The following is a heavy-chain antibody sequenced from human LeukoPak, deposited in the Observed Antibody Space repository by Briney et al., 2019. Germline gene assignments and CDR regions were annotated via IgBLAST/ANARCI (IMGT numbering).Heavy chain of an antibody. CDR3: ASSGYYVYAFDI. Sequence: PPETLSLTRTVSGGSISSYYWSWIRQPPGKGLEWIGYIYYSGSTNYNPSLKSRVTISVDTSKNQFSLKLSSVTAADTAVYYCASSGYYVYAFDIWGQGTMVTVSS. CDR2: IYYSGST. D-gene: IGHD3-22*01. V-gene: IGHV4-59*01. CDR1: GGSISSYY. J-gene: IGHJ3*02.